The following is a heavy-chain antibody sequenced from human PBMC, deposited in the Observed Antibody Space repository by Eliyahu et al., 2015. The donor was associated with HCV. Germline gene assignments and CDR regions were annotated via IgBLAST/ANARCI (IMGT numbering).Heavy chain of an antibody. D-gene: IGHD2-2*01. CDR1: GGSISSGSYY. CDR3: ARDQIVVVPAAQMYYYYGMDV. J-gene: IGHJ6*02. CDR2: IYTSGST. V-gene: IGHV4-61*02. Sequence: QVQLQESGPGLVKPSQTLSLTCTVPGGSISSGSYYWXWXRQPAGKGLEWIGRIYTSGSTNYNPSLKSRVTISVDTSKNQFSLKLSSVTAADTAVYYCARDQIVVVPAAQMYYYYGMDVWGQGTTVTVSS.